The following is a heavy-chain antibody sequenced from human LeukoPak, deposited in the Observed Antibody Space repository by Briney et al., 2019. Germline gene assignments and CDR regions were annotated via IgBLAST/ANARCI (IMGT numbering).Heavy chain of an antibody. D-gene: IGHD2-15*01. CDR2: ISYDESDK. Sequence: GRSLRLSCAASGFTFSNYGMHWVRQAPGKGLEWVAVISYDESDKYYADSVKGRFTISRDNSKNTLYLQMNSLRPEDTAVYYCAKGVVAATNAAYYGMDVWGQGATVTVSS. J-gene: IGHJ6*02. CDR3: AKGVVAATNAAYYGMDV. V-gene: IGHV3-30*18. CDR1: GFTFSNYG.